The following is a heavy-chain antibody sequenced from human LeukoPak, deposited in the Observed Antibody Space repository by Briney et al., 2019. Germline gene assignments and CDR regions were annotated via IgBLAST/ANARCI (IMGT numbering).Heavy chain of an antibody. J-gene: IGHJ6*03. V-gene: IGHV4-39*01. CDR3: AGLLYSSSWYGYYYYMDV. CDR1: GGSISSSSYY. CDR2: IYYSGST. Sequence: SETLSLTCTVSGGSISSSSYYWGWIRQPPGKGLEWIGSIYYSGSTYYNPSLKSRVTISVDTSKNQFSLKLSSVTAADTAVYYCAGLLYSSSWYGYYYYMDVWGKGTTVTISS. D-gene: IGHD6-13*01.